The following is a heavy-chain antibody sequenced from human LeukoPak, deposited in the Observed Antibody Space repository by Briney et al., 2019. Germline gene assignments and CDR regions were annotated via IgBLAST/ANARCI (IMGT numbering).Heavy chain of an antibody. Sequence: PGGSLRLSCVGSGFTFSSYEMNWVRQAPGKGREGVSHISSSGNTIYYADSVKGRFTISRDNAKNSLYLQMNSLRAEDTAVYYCARGTPNLDYWGQGTLVTVSS. J-gene: IGHJ4*02. D-gene: IGHD1-14*01. CDR1: GFTFSSYE. CDR3: ARGTPNLDY. CDR2: ISSSGNTI. V-gene: IGHV3-48*03.